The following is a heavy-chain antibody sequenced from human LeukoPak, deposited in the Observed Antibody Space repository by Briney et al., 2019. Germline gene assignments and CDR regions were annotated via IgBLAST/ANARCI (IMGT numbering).Heavy chain of an antibody. D-gene: IGHD1-7*01. V-gene: IGHV1-18*01. CDR1: GYTFTSYG. CDR2: ISAYNGNT. J-gene: IGHJ6*03. CDR3: ARGRGKTGTTITYYYYYMDV. Sequence: ASVTVSCKASGYTFTSYGISWVRQAPGQGLEWMGWISAYNGNTNYAQKLQGRVTMTTDTSTSTAYMELRSLRSDDTAVYYCARGRGKTGTTITYYYYYMDVWGKGTTVTVSS.